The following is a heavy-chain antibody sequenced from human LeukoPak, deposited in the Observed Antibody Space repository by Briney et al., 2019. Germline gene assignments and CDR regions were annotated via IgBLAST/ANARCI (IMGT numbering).Heavy chain of an antibody. D-gene: IGHD2/OR15-2a*01. V-gene: IGHV3-7*05. J-gene: IGHJ4*02. CDR2: IKEDGSEE. CDR1: GFTFSVYW. Sequence: GGSLRLSCAASGFTFSVYWMTWVRQAPGKGLEWVADIKEDGSEEYYVDSVKGRFTISRDNAQRSLFLQMKSLRAEDTAVYYCARYEGVVGLYAKWGQGTLVTVST. CDR3: ARYEGVVGLYAK.